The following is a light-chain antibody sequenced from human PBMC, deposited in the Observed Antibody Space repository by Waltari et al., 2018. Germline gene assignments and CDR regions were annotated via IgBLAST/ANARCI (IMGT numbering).Light chain of an antibody. V-gene: IGLV2-14*03. CDR2: DVS. Sequence: VSWYQQHTGLAPKLLLYDVSDRPTGVSDRFSGSKSGKTDSLTTSGFQPEDAADYYCSSYTRRNIVLFGGGIKLTVV. CDR3: SSYTRRNIVL. J-gene: IGLJ2*01.